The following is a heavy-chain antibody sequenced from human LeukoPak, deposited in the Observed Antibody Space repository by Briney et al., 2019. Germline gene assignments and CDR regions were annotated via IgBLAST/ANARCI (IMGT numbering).Heavy chain of an antibody. V-gene: IGHV4-59*01. J-gene: IGHJ5*02. D-gene: IGHD5-24*01. Sequence: SETLSLTCTVSGGSISSYYWNWIRQPPGKGLEWIGYIYYSGSTNYNPSLKSRVTISVDTSKNQFSLKLSSVTAADTAVYYCARESREEMVTIGWFDPWGQGTLVTVSS. CDR1: GGSISSYY. CDR3: ARESREEMVTIGWFDP. CDR2: IYYSGST.